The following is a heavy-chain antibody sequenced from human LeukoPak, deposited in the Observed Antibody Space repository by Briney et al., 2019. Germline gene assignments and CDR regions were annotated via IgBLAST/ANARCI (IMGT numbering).Heavy chain of an antibody. CDR3: AREGSGRTAYNDGLDV. CDR2: IRSGGST. V-gene: IGHV3-53*01. CDR1: GFTFSSSY. J-gene: IGHJ3*01. D-gene: IGHD3-10*01. Sequence: GGSLRLSCAASGFTFSSSYMTWVRQAPGKGLEWVSVIRSGGSTVYADSVKGRFTISRDNSKNTLYLQLNSLRAEDTAVYYCAREGSGRTAYNDGLDVWGQGTMVTVSS.